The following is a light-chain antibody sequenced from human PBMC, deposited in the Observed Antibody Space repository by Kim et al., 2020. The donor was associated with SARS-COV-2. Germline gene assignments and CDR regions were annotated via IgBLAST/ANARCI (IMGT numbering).Light chain of an antibody. CDR1: QSISTY. V-gene: IGKV1-39*01. Sequence: ASAGDRVTIICRASQSISTYLNWYQRKPGKAPKLLIYAASSLQSGVPSRFTGSGSGTDFTLTISNLQLEDFAIYYCQQSNSAPLTFGGGTKVDIK. J-gene: IGKJ4*01. CDR2: AAS. CDR3: QQSNSAPLT.